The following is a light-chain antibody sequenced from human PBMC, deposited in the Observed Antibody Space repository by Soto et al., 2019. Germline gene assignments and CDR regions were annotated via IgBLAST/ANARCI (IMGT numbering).Light chain of an antibody. CDR2: DDD. V-gene: IGLV1-51*01. CDR3: GSWDSSLSAYV. Sequence: QSALTQPPSVSAAPGQKVTISCSGSSSNIGGNSVSWYQQLPGTAPKLLIYDDDKRPSGIPDRFSGSKSGTSATLGITGFQTGGEADYYCGSWDSSLSAYVFATGTKVIVL. J-gene: IGLJ1*01. CDR1: SSNIGGNS.